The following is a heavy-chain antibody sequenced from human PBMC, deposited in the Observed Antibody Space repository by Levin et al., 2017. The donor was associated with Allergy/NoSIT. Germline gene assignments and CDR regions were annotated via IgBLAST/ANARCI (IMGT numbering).Heavy chain of an antibody. Sequence: SVKVSCKASGGTFSSYAITWVRQAPGRGLEWMGGIIPIFGTANNAQKFQGRVTITADESTNTAYMELSSLRSEDTAVYFCARGLTGDHSRYWYFALWGRGTLVTVSS. CDR3: ARGLTGDHSRYWYFAL. V-gene: IGHV1-69*13. CDR1: GGTFSSYA. CDR2: IIPIFGTA. D-gene: IGHD7-27*01. J-gene: IGHJ2*01.